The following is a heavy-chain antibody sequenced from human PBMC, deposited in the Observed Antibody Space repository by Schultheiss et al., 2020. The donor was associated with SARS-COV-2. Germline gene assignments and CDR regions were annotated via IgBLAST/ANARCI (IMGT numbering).Heavy chain of an antibody. D-gene: IGHD3-3*01. CDR2: IYTSGST. CDR3: AREFDFWSGYRAFYFDY. J-gene: IGHJ4*02. V-gene: IGHV4-4*07. CDR1: RGSISGDN. Sequence: SETLSLTCTVSRGSISGDNWGWIRQPAGKGLEWIGRIYTSGSTNYNPSLKSRVTMSVDTSKNQFSLKLSSVTAADTAVYYCAREFDFWSGYRAFYFDYWGQGTLVTVSS.